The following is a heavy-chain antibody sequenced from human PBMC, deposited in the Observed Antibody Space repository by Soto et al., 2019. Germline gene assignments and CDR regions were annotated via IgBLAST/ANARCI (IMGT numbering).Heavy chain of an antibody. V-gene: IGHV3-30-3*01. D-gene: IGHD3-3*01. J-gene: IGHJ4*02. CDR3: ARDKRDLRFLEWSYYFDY. CDR2: ISYDGSNK. CDR1: GFTFSSYA. Sequence: QVQLVESGGGVVQPGRSLRLSCAASGFTFSSYAMHWVRQAPGKGLEWVAVISYDGSNKYYADSVKGRFTISRDNSKNTLYLQLNSLRAEDTGVYYCARDKRDLRFLEWSYYFDYWGQGTLVTVSS.